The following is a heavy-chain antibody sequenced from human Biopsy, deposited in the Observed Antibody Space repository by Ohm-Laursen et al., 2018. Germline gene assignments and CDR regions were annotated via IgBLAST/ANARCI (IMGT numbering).Heavy chain of an antibody. CDR1: SYTFTDYN. Sequence: ALVKVSCNVSSYTFTDYNIHWMRQAPGQGLEWLGYINCKTGATDYAQKFQGTVTMTRDTSISTAYLALGSLRSADTAIYYCARDPLNGHKHFDYWGQGSLVTVSS. V-gene: IGHV1-2*02. J-gene: IGHJ4*02. CDR3: ARDPLNGHKHFDY. CDR2: INCKTGAT. D-gene: IGHD2-8*01.